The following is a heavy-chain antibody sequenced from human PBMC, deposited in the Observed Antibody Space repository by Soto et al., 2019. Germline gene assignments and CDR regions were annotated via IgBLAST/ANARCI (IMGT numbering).Heavy chain of an antibody. V-gene: IGHV3-64D*06. Sequence: GGSLRLSCAASGFSFSNYAMHWVRQAPGKGLQYVSSISSNGGTTYYADSVQGRFTISRDNSKNTLYLQMSSLRLEDTAVYYCVKDRYVDYWGQGTLVTVSS. CDR2: ISSNGGTT. CDR3: VKDRYVDY. CDR1: GFSFSNYA. J-gene: IGHJ4*02.